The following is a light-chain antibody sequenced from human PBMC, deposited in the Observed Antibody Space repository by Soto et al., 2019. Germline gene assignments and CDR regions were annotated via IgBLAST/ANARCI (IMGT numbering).Light chain of an antibody. CDR3: QQYHSTPLT. Sequence: DIQMTQSPSSLSASVGARVTITCRASQRVSSYLNWYQQKPGKAPKFLIYAESSLQSGVPSRFSGSGSGTDFTLTISSLQPEDFATYYCQQYHSTPLTFRGGTKVEIK. V-gene: IGKV1-39*01. CDR1: QRVSSY. CDR2: AES. J-gene: IGKJ4*01.